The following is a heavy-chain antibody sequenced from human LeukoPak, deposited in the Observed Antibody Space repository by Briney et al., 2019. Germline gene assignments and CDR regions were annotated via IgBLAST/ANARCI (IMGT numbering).Heavy chain of an antibody. Sequence: SETLSLTCTVSGGSISSYYWSWIRQPPGKGLEWIGYIYYSGSTNYNPSLKSRVTISVDTSKNQFFLKVSSVTAADTAVYYCARDAPYSSGYYGPDWGQGTLVTVSS. CDR2: IYYSGST. V-gene: IGHV4-59*01. J-gene: IGHJ4*02. CDR1: GGSISSYY. CDR3: ARDAPYSSGYYGPD. D-gene: IGHD3-22*01.